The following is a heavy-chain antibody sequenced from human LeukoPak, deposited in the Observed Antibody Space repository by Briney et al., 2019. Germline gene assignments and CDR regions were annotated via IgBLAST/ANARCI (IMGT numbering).Heavy chain of an antibody. D-gene: IGHD3-22*01. Sequence: GALLLSSGASGFTPRNYAMSWCRRPPGKGLEGWSGIISGDKYTNHIDSVKGRFTITRDNSKNTLYLQMNSLRAGDTAVYYCVKELDYYGSTEEYYGGVDAFDFWGQGTMVTVSS. CDR1: GFTPRNYA. V-gene: IGHV3-23*01. CDR3: VKELDYYGSTEEYYGGVDAFDF. J-gene: IGHJ3*01. CDR2: IISGDKYT.